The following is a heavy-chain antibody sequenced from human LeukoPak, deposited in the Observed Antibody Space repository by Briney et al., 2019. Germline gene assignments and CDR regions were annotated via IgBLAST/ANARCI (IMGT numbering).Heavy chain of an antibody. V-gene: IGHV1-69*05. CDR2: IIPIFGTA. J-gene: IGHJ3*02. D-gene: IGHD1-26*01. CDR3: ARGRGMWELPLRVGAFDI. Sequence: SVNVSCKASGGTFSSYAISWVRQAPGQGLEWMGGIIPIFGTANYAQKFQGRVTITTDESTSTAYMELSSLRSEDTAVYYCARGRGMWELPLRVGAFDIWGQGTMVTVSS. CDR1: GGTFSSYA.